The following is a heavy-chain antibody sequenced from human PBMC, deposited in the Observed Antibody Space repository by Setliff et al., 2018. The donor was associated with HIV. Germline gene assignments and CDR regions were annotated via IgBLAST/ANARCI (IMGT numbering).Heavy chain of an antibody. Sequence: ASVKVSCKASGFIFTDYQIHWVRQAPGQGLEWMGRFNPNSRVTNSPQKFQGRVTMTRDTSINTAYMELSRLTSDDTALYYCAREPTGDFWSGYSSRGLDYWGQGTLVTVSS. J-gene: IGHJ4*02. CDR1: GFIFTDYQ. D-gene: IGHD3-3*01. CDR2: FNPNSRVT. CDR3: AREPTGDFWSGYSSRGLDY. V-gene: IGHV1-2*06.